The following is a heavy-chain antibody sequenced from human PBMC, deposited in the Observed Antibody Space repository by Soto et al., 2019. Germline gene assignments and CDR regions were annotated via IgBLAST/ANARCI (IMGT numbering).Heavy chain of an antibody. D-gene: IGHD3-3*01. V-gene: IGHV4-39*01. CDR1: GGSISSSSYY. J-gene: IGHJ5*02. CDR3: ARRMSRSGFDP. Sequence: QLQLQESGPGLVKPSETLSLTCTVSGGSISSSSYYWGWIRQPPGKGLEWIGRIYYSGSTYYNPSLKSGGAISVDTSKNQFSLKLSSVTAADTAVYYCARRMSRSGFDPWGQGTLVTVSS. CDR2: IYYSGST.